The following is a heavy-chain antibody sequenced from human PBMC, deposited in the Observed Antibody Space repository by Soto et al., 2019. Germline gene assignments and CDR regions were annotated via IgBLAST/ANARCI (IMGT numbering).Heavy chain of an antibody. CDR1: GYTFTSYY. D-gene: IGHD6-25*01. V-gene: IGHV1-46*01. J-gene: IGHJ4*02. Sequence: VASVKVSCKASGYTFTSYYMHWVRQAPGQGLEWMGIINPSGGSTSYAQKFQGRVTMTRDTSTSTVYMELSSLRSEDTAVYYCARESNRLLGPTCFDYWGQGTLVTVSS. CDR2: INPSGGST. CDR3: ARESNRLLGPTCFDY.